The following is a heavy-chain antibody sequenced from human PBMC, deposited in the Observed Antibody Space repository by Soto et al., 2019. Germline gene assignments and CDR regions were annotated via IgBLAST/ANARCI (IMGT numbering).Heavy chain of an antibody. V-gene: IGHV4-59*01. CDR2: IYYSGIT. Sequence: SETLSLTCTVSGGSISSYYWSWIRQPPGKGLEWIGYIYYSGITNYNPSLKSRVTISVDTSKNQFSLKLSSVTAADTAVYYCAREGSSSWYYFDYWGQGTLVTVSS. CDR1: GGSISSYY. J-gene: IGHJ4*02. D-gene: IGHD6-13*01. CDR3: AREGSSSWYYFDY.